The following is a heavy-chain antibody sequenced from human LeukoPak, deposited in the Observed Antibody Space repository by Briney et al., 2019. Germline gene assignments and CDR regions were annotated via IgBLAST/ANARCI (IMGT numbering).Heavy chain of an antibody. Sequence: GGSLRLSCAASGFTFSSSWMAWVRQTPGKGLEWVANINQAGSDKNYVDSVKGRFTISRDNGKNSLYLQMNSLRAEDTALYYCVRDYYTSGSHWGQGTLVIVSS. D-gene: IGHD3-10*01. CDR3: VRDYYTSGSH. V-gene: IGHV3-7*01. CDR2: INQAGSDK. CDR1: GFTFSSSW. J-gene: IGHJ4*02.